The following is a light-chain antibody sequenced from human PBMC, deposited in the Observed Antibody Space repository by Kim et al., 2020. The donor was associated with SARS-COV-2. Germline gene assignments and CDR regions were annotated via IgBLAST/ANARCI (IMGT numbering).Light chain of an antibody. CDR2: GNS. CDR3: EAWDDSLSGWV. V-gene: IGLV1-47*01. CDR1: STNSASNY. Sequence: QSVTISCSGSSTNSASNYVYWYQQLTGTAPKLLIYGNSQRPSGVPDRFSGSKSGTSASLAITGLQSEDEADYYCEAWDDSLSGWVFGGGTQLTVL. J-gene: IGLJ3*02.